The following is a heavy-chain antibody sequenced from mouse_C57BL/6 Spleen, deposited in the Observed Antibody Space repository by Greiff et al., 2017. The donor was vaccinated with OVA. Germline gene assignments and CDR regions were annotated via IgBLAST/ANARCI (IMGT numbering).Heavy chain of an antibody. V-gene: IGHV1-69*01. CDR3: AGGHITTVVARYFDV. D-gene: IGHD1-1*01. CDR1: GYTFTSYW. CDR2: IDPSDSYT. Sequence: VQLQQPGAELVMPGASVKLSCKASGYTFTSYWMHWVKQRPGQGLEWIGEIDPSDSYTNYNQKFKGKSTLTVDKSTSTAYMQLSSLTSKDSAVYYCAGGHITTVVARYFDVWGTGTTVTVSS. J-gene: IGHJ1*03.